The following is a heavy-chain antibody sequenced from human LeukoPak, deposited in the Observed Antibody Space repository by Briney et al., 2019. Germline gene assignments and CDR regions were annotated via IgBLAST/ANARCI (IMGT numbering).Heavy chain of an antibody. J-gene: IGHJ4*02. CDR2: IWNAGTNT. CDR3: AGDTPPGGDYYFDY. CDR1: GFSFSTYG. D-gene: IGHD3-16*01. V-gene: IGHV3-33*01. Sequence: PGGSLRLSCAASGFSFSTYGMHWVRQAPGKGLEWVALIWNAGTNTYYADSVKGRFTNSRDNSKNTLYLQMNSLRAEDTAVYYCAGDTPPGGDYYFDYWGQGTLVIVSS.